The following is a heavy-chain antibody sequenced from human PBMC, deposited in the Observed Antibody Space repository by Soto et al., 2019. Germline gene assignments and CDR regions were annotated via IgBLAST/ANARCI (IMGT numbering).Heavy chain of an antibody. V-gene: IGHV1-69*13. CDR2: IIPIFGTA. CDR1: GGTFSSYA. Sequence: SVKVSCKASGGTFSSYAISWVRQAPGQGLEWMGGIIPIFGTANYAQKFQGRVTITADESTSTAYMELSSLRSEDTAVYYCARDRRRSSGYVVHYGMDVWGQGTTVTAP. J-gene: IGHJ6*02. D-gene: IGHD5-12*01. CDR3: ARDRRRSSGYVVHYGMDV.